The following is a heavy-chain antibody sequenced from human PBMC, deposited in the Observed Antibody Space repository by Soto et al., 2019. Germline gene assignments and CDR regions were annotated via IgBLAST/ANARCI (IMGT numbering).Heavy chain of an antibody. V-gene: IGHV1-18*01. CDR2: VSGYIGTT. CDR3: ARDQGPAAYYYYGMDV. Sequence: ASVKVSCKASGYTFNIYGISWVRQAPGQGLEWMGWVSGYIGTTIYAQKFQGRVTMTTDTTTSTAYMELRSLRSEDTAVYYCARDQGPAAYYYYGMDVWGQGTTVTVSS. J-gene: IGHJ6*02. CDR1: GYTFNIYG. D-gene: IGHD2-2*01.